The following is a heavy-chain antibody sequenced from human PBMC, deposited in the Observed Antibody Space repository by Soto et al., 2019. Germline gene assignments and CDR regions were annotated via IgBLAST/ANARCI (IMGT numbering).Heavy chain of an antibody. J-gene: IGHJ4*02. Sequence: GGSLRLSCAASGFTVSSNYMSWVRQAPGKGLKWVSVIYSVGSTYYADSVKGRFTISRDNSKNTLYLQMNSLRAEDTAVYYCARVIVVPAAISSSYYFDYGGQGTLVTVAS. V-gene: IGHV3-53*01. D-gene: IGHD2-2*02. CDR3: ARVIVVPAAISSSYYFDY. CDR1: GFTVSSNY. CDR2: IYSVGST.